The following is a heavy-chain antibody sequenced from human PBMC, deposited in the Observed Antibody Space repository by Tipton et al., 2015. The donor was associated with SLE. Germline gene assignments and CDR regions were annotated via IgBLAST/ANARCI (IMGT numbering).Heavy chain of an antibody. V-gene: IGHV4-59*12. CDR1: GVSFSSYY. Sequence: TLSLTCTVSGVSFSSYYWSWIRQSPGKRLEWIGYVFYTGSTKYNPSLDSRVTMSVDTSKNQFSLKLSSVTAADTAVYYCARRDSSSSGRAFDIWGQGTIVTVSS. D-gene: IGHD6-6*01. J-gene: IGHJ3*02. CDR3: ARRDSSSSGRAFDI. CDR2: VFYTGST.